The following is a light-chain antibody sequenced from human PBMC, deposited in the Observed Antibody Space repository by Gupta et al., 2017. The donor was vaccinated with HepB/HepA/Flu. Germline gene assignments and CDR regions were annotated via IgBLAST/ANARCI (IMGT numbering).Light chain of an antibody. J-gene: IGKJ1*01. Sequence: EIEMTQSPATPSVSPGERATLSCRASQSVGSKLAWYQQKPGQAPRLLIYGPSTRAPGIPARFSGSGSATEFTLTISNLQSEDFAIYFCQQYNDWPRTFGQGSKVEIK. CDR3: QQYNDWPRT. CDR1: QSVGSK. V-gene: IGKV3-15*01. CDR2: GPS.